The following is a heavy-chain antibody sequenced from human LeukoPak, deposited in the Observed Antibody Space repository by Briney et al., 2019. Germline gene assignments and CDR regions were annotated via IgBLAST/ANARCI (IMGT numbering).Heavy chain of an antibody. CDR2: FDAEDGET. CDR3: ATDPAGTPAFDI. J-gene: IGHJ3*02. D-gene: IGHD1-1*01. CDR1: GYTFTELS. V-gene: IGHV1-24*01. Sequence: EASGKVSCNVSGYTFTELSMHWVRQAPAKGLEWMGGFDAEDGETIYAQKFQGRVTMTEDTSTDTAYMELSSLRSEDTAVYYCATDPAGTPAFDISGQGTMVTVSS.